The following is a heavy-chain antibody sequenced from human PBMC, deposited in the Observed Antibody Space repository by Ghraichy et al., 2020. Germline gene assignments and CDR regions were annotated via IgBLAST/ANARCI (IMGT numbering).Heavy chain of an antibody. CDR2: INPNSGGT. J-gene: IGHJ6*03. CDR1: GYTFTGYY. D-gene: IGHD3-3*01. V-gene: IGHV1-2*06. CDR3: ARGPDYDFWNYYYYYMDV. Sequence: ASVKVSCKASGYTFTGYYMHWVRQAPGQGLEWMGRINPNSGGTNYAQKFQGRVTMTRDTSISTAYMELSRLRSDDTAVYYCARGPDYDFWNYYYYYMDVWGKGTTVTVSS.